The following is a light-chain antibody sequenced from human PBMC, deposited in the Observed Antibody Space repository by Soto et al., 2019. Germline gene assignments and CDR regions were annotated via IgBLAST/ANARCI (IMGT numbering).Light chain of an antibody. Sequence: DIVMTQSPDSLAVSLGEGASINCKSSQPILYSSNNKTYLAWYQQSPGQPPKLLIYWASTRESGVPDRFSGSGSGTDFTLTISSLQAEDVAVYYCQQYDTTPRTFGQGTKVEIK. CDR1: QPILYSSNNKTY. CDR3: QQYDTTPRT. CDR2: WAS. J-gene: IGKJ1*01. V-gene: IGKV4-1*01.